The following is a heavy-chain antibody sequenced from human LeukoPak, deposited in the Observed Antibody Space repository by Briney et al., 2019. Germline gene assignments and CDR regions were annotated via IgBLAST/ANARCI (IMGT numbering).Heavy chain of an antibody. CDR3: ARGGYSGYDPNFDY. CDR1: GFTFSSYA. Sequence: GGSLRLSCAASGFTFSSYAMSWVRQTPGKGLEWVSAISGSGGSTYYADSVKGRFTISRDNSKNTLYLQMNSLRAEDTAVYYCARGGYSGYDPNFDYWGQGTLVTVSS. J-gene: IGHJ4*02. CDR2: ISGSGGST. V-gene: IGHV3-23*01. D-gene: IGHD5-12*01.